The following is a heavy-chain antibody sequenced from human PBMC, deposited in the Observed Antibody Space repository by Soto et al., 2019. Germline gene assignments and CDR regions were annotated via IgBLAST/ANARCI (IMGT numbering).Heavy chain of an antibody. CDR3: VRISAVHTPDFAY. J-gene: IGHJ6*01. V-gene: IGHV3-30*04. CDR1: GFAFNIYA. Sequence: RWSLILSCEASGFAFNIYAMHWVRQAPGMGLEWLAVISHDGTNRYYADSVKGRVTISRDNSKSTVFVQMNSLGFEDTAVYYCVRISAVHTPDFAYWG. CDR2: ISHDGTNR. D-gene: IGHD2-2*02.